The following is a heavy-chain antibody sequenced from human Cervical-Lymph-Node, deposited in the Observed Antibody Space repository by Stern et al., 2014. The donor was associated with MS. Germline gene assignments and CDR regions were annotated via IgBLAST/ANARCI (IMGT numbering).Heavy chain of an antibody. CDR3: ARAAAGTMVGFDY. CDR2: IHPGASDT. Sequence: VQLVESGAEVKKPGESLKISCTGSGYSFTSYWIGLVRQMPGKGLDWMGIIHPGASDTTYNPSFHDKGPISADNSISTPHLHRSSLKASGTAMYYCARAAAGTMVGFDYWGQGTLVTVSS. J-gene: IGHJ4*02. V-gene: IGHV5-51*03. D-gene: IGHD6-19*01. CDR1: GYSFTSYW.